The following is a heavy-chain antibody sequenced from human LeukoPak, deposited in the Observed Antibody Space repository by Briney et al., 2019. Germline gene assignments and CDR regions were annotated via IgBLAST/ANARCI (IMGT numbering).Heavy chain of an antibody. CDR3: ARELNYDSSGYYFDY. D-gene: IGHD3-22*01. CDR2: INPNSGGT. CDR1: GYTFTVYF. V-gene: IGHV1-2*02. J-gene: IGHJ4*02. Sequence: GASVTVSCKASGYTFTVYFMHWVRQRPGQGLEWMGWINPNSGGTNYAQKFQGRVTMTRDTSISTAYMELSRLRSDDTAVYYCARELNYDSSGYYFDYWGQGTLVTVSS.